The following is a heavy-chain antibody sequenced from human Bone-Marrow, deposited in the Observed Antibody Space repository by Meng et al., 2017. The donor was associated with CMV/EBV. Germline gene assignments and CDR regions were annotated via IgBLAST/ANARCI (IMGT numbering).Heavy chain of an antibody. Sequence: TFSRHWMHWVRQAPGKGLVWVSRINSDGTYTNYAESVKGRFTISRDNAKNTLYLQMNSLRADDTAVYYCARVRCSGGSCFPFDAFDVWGQGTMVTVSS. CDR1: TFSRHW. V-gene: IGHV3-74*01. CDR2: INSDGTYT. J-gene: IGHJ3*01. D-gene: IGHD2-15*01. CDR3: ARVRCSGGSCFPFDAFDV.